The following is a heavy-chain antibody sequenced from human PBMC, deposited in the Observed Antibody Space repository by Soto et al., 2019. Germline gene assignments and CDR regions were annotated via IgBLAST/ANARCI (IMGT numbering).Heavy chain of an antibody. CDR3: AMLNSGSYSYHGMDV. CDR1: GFTFSSYA. Sequence: EVQLLESGGDLVQPGGSLRLSCAASGFTFSSYAMNWVRQAPGQGLEWVSAISGSGGNTFYADSVKGRFTISRDNTKNTLFLQMHRLRAEDTAIYYCAMLNSGSYSYHGMDVWGQGTTVTVSS. CDR2: ISGSGGNT. V-gene: IGHV3-23*01. J-gene: IGHJ6*02. D-gene: IGHD1-26*01.